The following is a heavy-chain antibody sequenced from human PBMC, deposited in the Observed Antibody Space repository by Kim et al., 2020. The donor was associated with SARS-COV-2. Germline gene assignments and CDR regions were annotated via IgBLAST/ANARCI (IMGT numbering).Heavy chain of an antibody. Sequence: GGSLRLSCAASGFTFSSYAMSWVRQAPGKGLEWVSAISGSGGSTYYADSVKGRFTISRDNSKNTLYLQMNSLRAEDTAVYYCAKALSGIAVGGGPRWIYYYYGMDVWGQGTTVTVSS. CDR2: ISGSGGST. CDR3: AKALSGIAVGGGPRWIYYYYGMDV. J-gene: IGHJ6*02. D-gene: IGHD6-19*01. CDR1: GFTFSSYA. V-gene: IGHV3-23*01.